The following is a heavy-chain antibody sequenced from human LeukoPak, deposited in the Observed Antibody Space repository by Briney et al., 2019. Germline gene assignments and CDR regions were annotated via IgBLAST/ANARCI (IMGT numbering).Heavy chain of an antibody. D-gene: IGHD3-22*01. CDR3: ARELISYGTYYYDSSGLNY. V-gene: IGHV4-30-4*08. Sequence: SQTLSLTCTVSGGSLSSGDYYWSWIRQPPGKGLEWIGYIYYSGSTYYNPSLKSRVTISVDTSRNQFSLKLSSVTAADTAVYYCARELISYGTYYYDSSGLNYWGQGTLVTVSS. CDR1: GGSLSSGDYY. CDR2: IYYSGST. J-gene: IGHJ4*02.